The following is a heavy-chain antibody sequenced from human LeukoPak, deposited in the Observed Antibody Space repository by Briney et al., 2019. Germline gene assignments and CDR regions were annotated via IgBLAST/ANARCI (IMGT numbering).Heavy chain of an antibody. CDR2: IDWDDDK. J-gene: IGHJ4*02. D-gene: IGHD5-18*01. Sequence: ESGPTLVNPTQTLTLTCTFSGFSLSTSGMCVSWIRQPPGKALEWLARIDWDDDKYYSTSLKTRLTISKDTSKNQVVLTMTSMDPVDTATYYCARITRGDRDPKGVFDYWGQGTLVTVSS. CDR3: ARITRGDRDPKGVFDY. V-gene: IGHV2-70*11. CDR1: GFSLSTSGMC.